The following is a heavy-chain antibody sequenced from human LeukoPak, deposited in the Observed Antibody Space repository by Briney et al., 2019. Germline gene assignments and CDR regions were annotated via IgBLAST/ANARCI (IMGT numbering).Heavy chain of an antibody. J-gene: IGHJ6*02. CDR2: ISAYNGNT. CDR3: ARDRQWLVGPYYYYYGMDV. Sequence: ASVKVSCKASGYTFTSYGISWVRQAPGQGLEWMGWISAYNGNTNYAQKLQGRVTMTTDTPTSTAYMELRSLRSDDTAVYYCARDRQWLVGPYYYYYGMDVWGQGTTVTVSS. CDR1: GYTFTSYG. D-gene: IGHD6-19*01. V-gene: IGHV1-18*01.